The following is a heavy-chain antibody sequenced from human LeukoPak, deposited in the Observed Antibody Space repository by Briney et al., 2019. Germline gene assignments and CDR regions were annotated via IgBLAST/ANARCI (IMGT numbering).Heavy chain of an antibody. CDR2: ISSSSSYI. V-gene: IGHV3-21*01. CDR1: GFTFSSYS. Sequence: GSLRLSCAASGFTFSSYSMNWVRQAPGKGLEWVSSISSSSSYIYYADSVKGRFTISRDNAKNSLYLQMNSLRAEDTAVYYCARDLGRATIDYWGQGTLVTVSS. CDR3: ARDLGRATIDY. D-gene: IGHD1-26*01. J-gene: IGHJ4*02.